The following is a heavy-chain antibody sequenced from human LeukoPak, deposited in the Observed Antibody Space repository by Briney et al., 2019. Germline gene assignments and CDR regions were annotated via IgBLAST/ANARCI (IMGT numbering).Heavy chain of an antibody. CDR1: GFAVSNIY. V-gene: IGHV3-66*01. CDR3: ARGLGTYTTSWYHFYGMDF. Sequence: GGSLRLSCAASGFAVSNIYMNWLRQAPGKGLEWVSVIFGGDSTYYADSVKGRFTISRGNSKNTVYLQMNSLRADDTAVYHCARGLGTYTTSWYHFYGMDFWGLGTTVTVS. J-gene: IGHJ6*02. D-gene: IGHD3-16*01. CDR2: IFGGDST.